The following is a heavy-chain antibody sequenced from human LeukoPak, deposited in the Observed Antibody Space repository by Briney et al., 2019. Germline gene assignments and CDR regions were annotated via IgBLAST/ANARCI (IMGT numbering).Heavy chain of an antibody. Sequence: SETLSLTCTVSGGSISSSSYYWGWIRQPPGKGLEWIGSIYYSGSTYYNPSLKSRVTISVDTSKNQFSLKLSSVTAADTAVYYCARSSVVPAAKYYYYMDVWGKGTTVTVSS. D-gene: IGHD2-2*01. V-gene: IGHV4-39*07. J-gene: IGHJ6*03. CDR2: IYYSGST. CDR1: GGSISSSSYY. CDR3: ARSSVVPAAKYYYYMDV.